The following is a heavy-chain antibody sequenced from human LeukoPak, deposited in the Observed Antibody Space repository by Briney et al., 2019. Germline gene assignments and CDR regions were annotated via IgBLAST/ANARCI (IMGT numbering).Heavy chain of an antibody. CDR2: IYYSGGTT. J-gene: IGHJ4*02. D-gene: IGHD5-24*01. V-gene: IGHV3-48*03. Sequence: PGGSLGLSCVVSGFTVSSNDMNWVRQAPGKGLEPVSYIYYSGGTTYYADSVKGRFTISRDNAKDLLYLQMNSLRAEDTAVYFCARGERWLQWGQGTLVTVSS. CDR3: ARGERWLQ. CDR1: GFTVSSND.